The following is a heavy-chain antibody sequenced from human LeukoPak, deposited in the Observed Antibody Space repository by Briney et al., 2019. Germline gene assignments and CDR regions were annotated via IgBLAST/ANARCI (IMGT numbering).Heavy chain of an antibody. D-gene: IGHD5-18*01. J-gene: IGHJ4*02. Sequence: GGSLRLSCAASGFTFSSYWMSWVRQAPGKGLEWVANIKQDGSEKYYVASVKGRFTISRDNAKNSLYLQMSSLRAEDTAVYYCARNSYGPYYFDYWGQGTLVTVSS. CDR3: ARNSYGPYYFDY. V-gene: IGHV3-7*01. CDR1: GFTFSSYW. CDR2: IKQDGSEK.